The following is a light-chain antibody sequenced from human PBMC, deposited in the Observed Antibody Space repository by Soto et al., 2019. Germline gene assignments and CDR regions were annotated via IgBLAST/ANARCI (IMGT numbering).Light chain of an antibody. CDR3: QAWDSSLVV. CDR2: QDT. CDR1: KLGDKY. Sequence: SYELTQPPSVSVSPGQTASITRSGDKLGDKYACWYQQKPGQSPVLVIYQDTKRPSGIPVRFSGSNSGNTATLTISGTQAMDEADYYCQAWDSSLVVFGGGTKLTVL. V-gene: IGLV3-1*01. J-gene: IGLJ2*01.